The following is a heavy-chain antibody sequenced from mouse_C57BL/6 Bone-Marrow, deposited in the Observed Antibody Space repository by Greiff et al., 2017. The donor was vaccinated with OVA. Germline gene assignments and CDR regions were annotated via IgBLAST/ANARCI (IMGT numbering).Heavy chain of an antibody. CDR2: SRNKANDYTT. V-gene: IGHV7-1*01. CDR3: ARDAEGYSNYWYFDV. Sequence: EVQGVESGGGLVQSGRSLRLSCATSGFTFSDFYMEWVRQAPGKGLEWIAASRNKANDYTTEYSASVKGRFIVSRDTSQSILYLQMNALRAEDTAIYYCARDAEGYSNYWYFDVWGTGTTVTVSS. J-gene: IGHJ1*03. D-gene: IGHD2-5*01. CDR1: GFTFSDFY.